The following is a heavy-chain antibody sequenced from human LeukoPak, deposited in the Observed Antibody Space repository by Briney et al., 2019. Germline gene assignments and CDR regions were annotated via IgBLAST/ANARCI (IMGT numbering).Heavy chain of an antibody. CDR3: ARGGSRDGYNFQSDY. D-gene: IGHD5-24*01. CDR2: IIPIFGIA. J-gene: IGHJ4*02. Sequence: SVKVSCKASGGTFSSYAISWVRQAPGQGLEWMGRIIPIFGIANYAQKFQGRVTITADKSTSTAYMELSSLRSEDTAVYYCARGGSRDGYNFQSDYWGQGTLVTVSS. CDR1: GGTFSSYA. V-gene: IGHV1-69*04.